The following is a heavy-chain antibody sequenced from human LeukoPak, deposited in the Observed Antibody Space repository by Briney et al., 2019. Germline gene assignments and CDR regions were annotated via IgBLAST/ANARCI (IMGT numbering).Heavy chain of an antibody. V-gene: IGHV3-7*01. CDR2: IKHDRSEK. J-gene: IGHJ4*02. Sequence: GGSLRLSCAASGFIFTGYFMSWVRQAPGKGLEWVASIKHDRSEKYYVDSVRGRFTISRDNTKNLLYLQMSSLGAEDTAVYYCATDRGWRTSGYYLYYFEYWGQGTLVTFSS. D-gene: IGHD3-3*01. CDR1: GFIFTGYF. CDR3: ATDRGWRTSGYYLYYFEY.